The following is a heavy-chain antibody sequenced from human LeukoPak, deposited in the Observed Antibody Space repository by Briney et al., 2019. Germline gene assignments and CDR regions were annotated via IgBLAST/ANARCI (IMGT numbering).Heavy chain of an antibody. CDR1: GFTFSSYW. V-gene: IGHV3-7*01. CDR2: IKEDGSEK. Sequence: GGSLRLSXAASGFTFSSYWMSWVRQSPGKGLEWVANIKEDGSEKYYVDSVRGRFTLSRDNAENSLYLQMNSLRAEDTAVYYCARDHHDILTGYYSNYYNYYYMDVWGKGTTVTVSS. J-gene: IGHJ6*03. D-gene: IGHD3-9*01. CDR3: ARDHHDILTGYYSNYYNYYYMDV.